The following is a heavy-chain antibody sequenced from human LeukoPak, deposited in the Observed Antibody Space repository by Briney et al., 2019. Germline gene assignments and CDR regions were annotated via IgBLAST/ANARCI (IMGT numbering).Heavy chain of an antibody. J-gene: IGHJ4*02. Sequence: PSETLSLTCTVSGGSISSYYWSWIRQPPGKGLEWIGYIYYSGSTNYNPSLKSRVTISVDTSKNQFSLKLSSVTAADTAVYYCARLLGVDTAMVTQEAVDYWGQGTLVTVSS. CDR2: IYYSGST. V-gene: IGHV4-59*01. CDR3: ARLLGVDTAMVTQEAVDY. D-gene: IGHD5-18*01. CDR1: GGSISSYY.